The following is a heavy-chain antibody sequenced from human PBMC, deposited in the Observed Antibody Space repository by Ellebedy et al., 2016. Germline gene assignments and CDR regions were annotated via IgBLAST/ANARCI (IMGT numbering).Heavy chain of an antibody. Sequence: GESLKISXVASGFTFNNYAMSWVRQAPGKGLEWLSGISASAGRTFYADSVKGRFTISRDNAKNSLYLKVNTLRAEDTAVYYCARGGASSLPFDYWGQGTLVTVSS. CDR1: GFTFNNYA. V-gene: IGHV3-23*01. J-gene: IGHJ4*02. CDR3: ARGGASSLPFDY. CDR2: ISASAGRT. D-gene: IGHD1-26*01.